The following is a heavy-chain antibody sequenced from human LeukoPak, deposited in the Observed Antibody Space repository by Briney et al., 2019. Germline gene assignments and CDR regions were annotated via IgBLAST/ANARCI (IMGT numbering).Heavy chain of an antibody. D-gene: IGHD6-13*01. Sequence: GGSLRLSCAASGFAFSRYGMHWVRQAPGKGLEWVAVIWDDGSNQKYADSVKGRFTISRDNSKNTLYLQMNSLRAEDTAVYYCARGRGSSWYFHYWGQGTLVTVSS. J-gene: IGHJ4*02. CDR2: IWDDGSNQ. CDR1: GFAFSRYG. V-gene: IGHV3-33*01. CDR3: ARGRGSSWYFHY.